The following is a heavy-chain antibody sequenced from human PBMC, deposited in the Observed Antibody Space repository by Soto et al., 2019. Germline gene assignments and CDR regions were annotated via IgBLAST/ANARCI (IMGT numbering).Heavy chain of an antibody. D-gene: IGHD3-16*01. CDR3: VRYHVYSAYWAFDY. V-gene: IGHV4-4*02. CDR2: IYHGGNI. CDR1: GDSINSTDW. Sequence: SETLSLTCAVSGDSINSTDWWNWVRQSPGKGLEWIGEIYHGGNIYYNPSLKSRVTISMDKSKNQFSLNLFYVTAADTAVYYCVRYHVYSAYWAFDYRGQGALVTLSS. J-gene: IGHJ4*02.